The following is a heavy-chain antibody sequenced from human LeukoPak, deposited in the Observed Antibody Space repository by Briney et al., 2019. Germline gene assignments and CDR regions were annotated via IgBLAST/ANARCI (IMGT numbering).Heavy chain of an antibody. CDR3: AREDLYGSGPPSWLDP. Sequence: ASVKVSCKASGYIFTTYVIQWVRQAPGQRPEWVGWIHAGNGNTRYSQKFQGRVTMTRDISASTAYMEVSSLRSEDTAVYYCAREDLYGSGPPSWLDPWGQGTLATVSS. CDR1: GYIFTTYV. V-gene: IGHV1-3*01. J-gene: IGHJ5*02. D-gene: IGHD3-10*01. CDR2: IHAGNGNT.